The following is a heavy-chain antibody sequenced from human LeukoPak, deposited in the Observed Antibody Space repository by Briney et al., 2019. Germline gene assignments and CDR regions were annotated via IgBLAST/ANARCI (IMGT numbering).Heavy chain of an antibody. V-gene: IGHV1-69*13. CDR2: IIPIFGTA. CDR3: ARDRVTMVRGVIGYGMDV. CDR1: GYTFTGYY. J-gene: IGHJ6*04. D-gene: IGHD3-10*01. Sequence: SVKVSCKASGYTFTGYYMHWVRQAPGQGLEWMGGIIPIFGTANYAQKFQGRVTITADESTSTAYMELSSLRSEDTAVYYCARDRVTMVRGVIGYGMDVWGKGTTVTVSS.